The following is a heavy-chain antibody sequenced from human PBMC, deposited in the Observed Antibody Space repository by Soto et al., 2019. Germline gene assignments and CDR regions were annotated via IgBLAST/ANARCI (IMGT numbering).Heavy chain of an antibody. J-gene: IGHJ4*02. CDR2: IKPDGSET. CDR1: GFTFSFHW. Sequence: EVQLVESGGGLVQPGGSLRVSCADSGFTFSFHWMSWVRQAPGKGLEWVADIKPDGSETYYVDSVKGRFTISRDNAKKSLYLQMTGLRAEDTAVYYCTRIYPVLPAATGCFDYWGQGTLVTVSS. D-gene: IGHD2-2*01. V-gene: IGHV3-7*04. CDR3: TRIYPVLPAATGCFDY.